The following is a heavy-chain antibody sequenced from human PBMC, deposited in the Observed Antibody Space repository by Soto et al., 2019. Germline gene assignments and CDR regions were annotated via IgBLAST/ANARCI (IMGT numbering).Heavy chain of an antibody. V-gene: IGHV1-3*01. J-gene: IGHJ4*02. CDR1: RYTFTSYA. CDR3: ARDGAVSGNANFDY. D-gene: IGHD3-3*01. Sequence: GASVKVSCKASRYTFTSYAMHWVRQAPGQRLEWMGWINAGNGNTKYSQNFQGRVTLTRDTSTSTAYMELSSLRSEDTAVYYCARDGAVSGNANFDYWGQGTLVTVSS. CDR2: INAGNGNT.